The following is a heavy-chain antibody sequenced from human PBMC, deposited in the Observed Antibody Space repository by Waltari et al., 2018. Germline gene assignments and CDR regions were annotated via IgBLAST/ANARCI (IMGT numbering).Heavy chain of an antibody. Sequence: QVQLVQSGAEVKKPGSSVKVSCKASGGTFSSYAISWVRQAPGQGLEWMGGIIPNLGIANDAQKFQGRVTITADKSTSTAYMELSSLRSEDTAVYYCARDRIAAAGFDAFDIWGQGTMVTVSS. J-gene: IGHJ3*02. V-gene: IGHV1-69*10. CDR2: IIPNLGIA. D-gene: IGHD6-13*01. CDR1: GGTFSSYA. CDR3: ARDRIAAAGFDAFDI.